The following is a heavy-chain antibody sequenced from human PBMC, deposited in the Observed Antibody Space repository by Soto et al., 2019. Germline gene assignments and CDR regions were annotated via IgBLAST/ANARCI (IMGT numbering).Heavy chain of an antibody. CDR1: GFTFSSYA. CDR3: AKDGGWYYYYGMDV. CDR2: ISGSGGST. V-gene: IGHV3-23*01. Sequence: GGSLRLSCAASGFTFSSYAMSWVRQAPGKGLEWVSAISGSGGSTYYADSVKGRFTISRDNSKNTLYLQMNSLRAEDTAVYYCAKDGGWYYYYGMDVWGQGTTVTVSS. J-gene: IGHJ6*02. D-gene: IGHD6-19*01.